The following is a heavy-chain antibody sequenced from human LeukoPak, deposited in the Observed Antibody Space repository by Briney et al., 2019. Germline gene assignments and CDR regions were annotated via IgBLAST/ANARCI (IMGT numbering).Heavy chain of an antibody. V-gene: IGHV1-69*13. CDR2: IIPIFGTA. J-gene: IGHJ4*02. Sequence: GASVKVSCKSSVGTFSSYAISWLRQAPGQGLERMGGIIPIFGTANYAQKFQGRVTITADESTSTAYMDLSSLRSEDRAVYYCARGSDSSSSGDYWGQGTLVTVSS. CDR3: ARGSDSSSSGDY. CDR1: VGTFSSYA. D-gene: IGHD6-6*01.